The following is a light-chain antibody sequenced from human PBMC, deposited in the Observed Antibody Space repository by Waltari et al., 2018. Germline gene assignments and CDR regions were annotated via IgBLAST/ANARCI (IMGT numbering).Light chain of an antibody. J-gene: IGKJ3*01. V-gene: IGKV1-39*01. CDR2: TVS. CDR1: QNITSY. Sequence: DIQMTQSPSSLSASVGDRVTIGCRATQNITSYLNWYQQKPGKAPNLLIHTVSKLHSGVPSRFSGSGSGTDFTLVISSLQPEDFASYYCQQSYDYPFTFGPGTTVDLK. CDR3: QQSYDYPFT.